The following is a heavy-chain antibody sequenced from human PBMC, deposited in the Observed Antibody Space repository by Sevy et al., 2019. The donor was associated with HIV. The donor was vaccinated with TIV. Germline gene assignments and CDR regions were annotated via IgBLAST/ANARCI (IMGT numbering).Heavy chain of an antibody. V-gene: IGHV1-18*01. D-gene: IGHD3-10*01. CDR1: GYTFTTRG. J-gene: IGHJ4*02. Sequence: DSVKVSCTASGYTFTTRGLTWVRQAPGQGLEWMGWISAYGDTDYAQQVQGRITMTTDTSTKTAYMELRNLRSDDTAVYYCARDSGLRGISGDFDYWGQGTLVTVSS. CDR2: ISAYGDT. CDR3: ARDSGLRGISGDFDY.